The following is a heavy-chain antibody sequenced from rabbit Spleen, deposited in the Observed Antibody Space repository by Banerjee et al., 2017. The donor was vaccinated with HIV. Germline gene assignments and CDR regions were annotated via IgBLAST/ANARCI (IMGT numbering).Heavy chain of an antibody. CDR2: ISDRSGRT. D-gene: IGHD3-1*01. CDR1: AFSFSDRDV. CDR3: AREGSITTFAFDL. J-gene: IGHJ4*01. Sequence: QEQLVESGGGLVKPEGSLTLTCKASAFSFSDRDVMCWVRQAPGKGLEWIACISDRSGRTDSATWAKGRFTISKTSSTTVTLQMTSLTVADTATYFCAREGSITTFAFDLWGPGTLVTVS. V-gene: IGHV1S45*01.